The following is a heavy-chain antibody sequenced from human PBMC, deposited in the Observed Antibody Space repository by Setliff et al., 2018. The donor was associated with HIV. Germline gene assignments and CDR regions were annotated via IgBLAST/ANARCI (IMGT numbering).Heavy chain of an antibody. D-gene: IGHD2-2*01. V-gene: IGHV3-74*03. CDR2: INTDGSSA. J-gene: IGHJ5*02. CDR1: GFTFSNSW. CDR3: AKDGYCSSTSCYQWFNP. Sequence: PGGSLRLSCAASGFTFSNSWMHWVRQAPGKGLVWVSRINTDGSSATYADSVKGRFTNSRDNSKNTLYLQMNSLRAEDTAVYYCAKDGYCSSTSCYQWFNPWGQGTLVTVSS.